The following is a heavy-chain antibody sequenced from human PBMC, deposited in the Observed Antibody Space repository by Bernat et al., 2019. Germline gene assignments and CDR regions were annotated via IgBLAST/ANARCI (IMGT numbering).Heavy chain of an antibody. CDR3: AKESAAASRSVDS. J-gene: IGHJ4*02. V-gene: IGHV3-23*01. Sequence: EVQLLESGGGLVQPGGSLRLSCAASGVTFSSYAMSWVRQAPGKGLEWVSAISGSGGSTYSAYSLNGRFTISRDNSTNTLYLQMNSLRAEVTAVYYCAKESAAASRSVDSWGQGTLVTVSS. CDR2: ISGSGGST. D-gene: IGHD6-13*01. CDR1: GVTFSSYA.